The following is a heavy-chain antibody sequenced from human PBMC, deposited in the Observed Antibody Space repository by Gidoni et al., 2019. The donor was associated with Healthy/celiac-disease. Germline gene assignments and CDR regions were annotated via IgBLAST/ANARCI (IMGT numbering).Heavy chain of an antibody. J-gene: IGHJ4*02. D-gene: IGHD3-10*01. Sequence: QVQLVESGGGVVQPGRSLRLPCAASGFTFSSYGMHGVRQAPGKGLEWVAVISYDGSNKYYADSVKGRFTISRDNSKNTLYLQMNSLRAEDTAVYYCAKDLPYTRGYFDYWGQGTLVTVSS. V-gene: IGHV3-30*18. CDR2: ISYDGSNK. CDR1: GFTFSSYG. CDR3: AKDLPYTRGYFDY.